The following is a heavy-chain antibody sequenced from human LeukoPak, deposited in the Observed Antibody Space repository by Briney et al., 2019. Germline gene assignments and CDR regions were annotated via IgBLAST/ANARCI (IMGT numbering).Heavy chain of an antibody. Sequence: SGTLSLTCAVSGGSISSGNWWNWVRQPPGKGLEWIGYIYYSGSTYYNPSLKSRVTISVDTSKNQFSLKLSSVTAADTAVYYCARSVGSGSYYIRVQYYYGMDVWGQGTTVTVSS. CDR1: GGSISSGNW. V-gene: IGHV4-30-4*01. J-gene: IGHJ6*02. CDR3: ARSVGSGSYYIRVQYYYGMDV. CDR2: IYYSGST. D-gene: IGHD3-10*01.